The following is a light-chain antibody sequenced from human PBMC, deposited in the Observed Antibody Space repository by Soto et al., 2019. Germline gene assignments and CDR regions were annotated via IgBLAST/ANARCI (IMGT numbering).Light chain of an antibody. Sequence: QSVLTQPPSASGTPGQRVTISCSGSFSNVGINTVNWYQQLPGTAPKLLIYSDNQRPSVVPDRFSGSKSVTSASMGISGLQTEDAADYYCASWDHSLNGVVFGRGTKLTVL. CDR3: ASWDHSLNGVV. CDR2: SDN. CDR1: FSNVGINT. J-gene: IGLJ2*01. V-gene: IGLV1-44*01.